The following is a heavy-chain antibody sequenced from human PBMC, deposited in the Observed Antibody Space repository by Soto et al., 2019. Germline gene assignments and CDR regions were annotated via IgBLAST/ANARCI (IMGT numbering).Heavy chain of an antibody. CDR2: MSYDETKV. Sequence: QEQLMESGGGVVQPGMSLRLSCAASGFAFSSYAIHWVRQAPGKGLEWVAVMSYDETKVNYEDSVKGRFIISRDNSKNTLFLQMNGLRPEDTAVYFCAKDRGSGTLRYYGMDVWGRGTPVTVSS. CDR1: GFAFSSYA. CDR3: AKDRGSGTLRYYGMDV. J-gene: IGHJ6*02. V-gene: IGHV3-30*18. D-gene: IGHD3-10*01.